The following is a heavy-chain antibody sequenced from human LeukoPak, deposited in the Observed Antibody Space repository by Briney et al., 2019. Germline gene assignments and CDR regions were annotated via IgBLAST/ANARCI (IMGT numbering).Heavy chain of an antibody. J-gene: IGHJ4*02. CDR3: TKDAQRGFDYSNSFQF. D-gene: IGHD4-11*01. CDR1: GFIFTDFG. CDR2: IWSDSTNM. V-gene: IGHV3-33*06. Sequence: GGSLRLSCAASGFIFTDFGFHWVRQAPGKGLEWVAAIWSDSTNMFYAQSVRGRFIIQRDDYQNTVYLEMSSLRAEDTAVYYCTKDAQRGFDYSNSFQFWGQGSLVTVSS.